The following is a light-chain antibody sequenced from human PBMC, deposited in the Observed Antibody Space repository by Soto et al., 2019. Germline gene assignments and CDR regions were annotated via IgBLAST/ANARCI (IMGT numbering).Light chain of an antibody. CDR2: WAS. CDR1: QSVLFSSNNKNY. Sequence: DIVMTQSPDSLAVSLGERATINYKSSQSVLFSSNNKNYLAWYQQKPGQPPKLLIYWASTRESGVPDRFSGSGSGTDFTLTISALQAEDVAVYYCQQYHTTPLSFGGGTKVEIK. J-gene: IGKJ4*01. CDR3: QQYHTTPLS. V-gene: IGKV4-1*01.